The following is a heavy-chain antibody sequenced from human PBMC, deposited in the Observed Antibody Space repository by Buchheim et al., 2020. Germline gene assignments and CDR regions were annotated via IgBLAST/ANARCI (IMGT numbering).Heavy chain of an antibody. J-gene: IGHJ4*02. CDR3: VSGPGSAASFDN. Sequence: QVQLQESGPGLVKSSGTLSLTCAVSGGSISSSNWWSWVRQSPGKGLEWIGEIHDSGSTNNNPSLKSRVTISVDKSKNQFFLKLSSVSAPDTAMYYCVSGPGSAASFDNGGKGTL. V-gene: IGHV4-4*02. CDR1: GGSISSSNW. CDR2: IHDSGST. D-gene: IGHD2-2*01.